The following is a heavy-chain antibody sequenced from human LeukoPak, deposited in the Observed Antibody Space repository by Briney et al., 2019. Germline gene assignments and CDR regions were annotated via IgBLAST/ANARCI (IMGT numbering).Heavy chain of an antibody. Sequence: GGSLRLSCVASGFTFSTSAMSWVLQAPGKGLEWVSAISGSGGKTYYADSVKGRFTISRDNSQNTLYLYMNSLRADDTAVYYCGKEMTSMVTVEYWGQGTLVTVSS. V-gene: IGHV3-23*01. CDR3: GKEMTSMVTVEY. CDR2: ISGSGGKT. CDR1: GFTFSTSA. D-gene: IGHD5-18*01. J-gene: IGHJ4*02.